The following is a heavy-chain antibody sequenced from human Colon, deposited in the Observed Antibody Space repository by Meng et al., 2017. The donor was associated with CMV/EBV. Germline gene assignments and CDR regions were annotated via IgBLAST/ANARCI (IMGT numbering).Heavy chain of an antibody. CDR1: SFSGYC. CDR3: ARGSRRYCSSTSCYSWFDP. V-gene: IGHV4-34*01. Sequence: SFSGYCWSWIRQPPGKGLEWIGEINHSGSTNYNPSLKSRVTISVDTSKNQFSLKLSSVTAADTAVYYCARGSRRYCSSTSCYSWFDPWGQGTLVTVSS. J-gene: IGHJ5*02. CDR2: INHSGST. D-gene: IGHD2-2*02.